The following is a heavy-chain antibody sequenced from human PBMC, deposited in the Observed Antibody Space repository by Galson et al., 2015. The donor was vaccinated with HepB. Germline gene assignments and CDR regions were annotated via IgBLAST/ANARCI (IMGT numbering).Heavy chain of an antibody. CDR1: GFTFSSYG. J-gene: IGHJ6*03. CDR3: AKDFREVKGSGRDYYYYYYYMDV. V-gene: IGHV3-30*18. Sequence: SLRLSCAASGFTFSSYGMHWVRQAPGKGLEWVAVISYDGSNKYYADSVKGRFTISRDNSKNTLYLQMNSLRAEDTAVYYCAKDFREVKGSGRDYYYYYYYMDVWGKGTTVTVSS. D-gene: IGHD3-10*01. CDR2: ISYDGSNK.